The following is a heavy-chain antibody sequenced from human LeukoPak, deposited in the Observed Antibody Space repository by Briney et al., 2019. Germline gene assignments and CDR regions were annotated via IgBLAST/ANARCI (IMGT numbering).Heavy chain of an antibody. Sequence: GGSLRLSCATSGFPFSDFSMSWVRQAPGKGLEWISTTNSGGTSTYYAESVKGRFTISRDNSKNTLYLQMSSLRVEDTAVYYCAKQSYARSLGEGGSGTLVSVSS. CDR1: GFPFSDFS. CDR2: TNSGGTST. CDR3: AKQSYARSLGE. J-gene: IGHJ4*02. V-gene: IGHV3-23*01. D-gene: IGHD2-8*01.